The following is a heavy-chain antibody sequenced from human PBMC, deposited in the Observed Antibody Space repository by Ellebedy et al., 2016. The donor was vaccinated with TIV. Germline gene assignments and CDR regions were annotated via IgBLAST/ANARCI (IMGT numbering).Heavy chain of an antibody. J-gene: IGHJ4*02. Sequence: GESLKISCTASGFTFGDYAMSWFRQAPGKGLEWVGFIRSKAYGGTTEYAASVKGRFTISRDDSKSIAYLQMNSLKTEDTAVYYCTRGYSYGSPFDYWGQGTLVTVSS. V-gene: IGHV3-49*03. CDR3: TRGYSYGSPFDY. CDR1: GFTFGDYA. D-gene: IGHD5-18*01. CDR2: IRSKAYGGTT.